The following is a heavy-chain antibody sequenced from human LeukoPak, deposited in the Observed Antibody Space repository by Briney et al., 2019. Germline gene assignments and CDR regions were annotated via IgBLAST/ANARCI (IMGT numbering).Heavy chain of an antibody. V-gene: IGHV3-43*02. D-gene: IGHD3-22*01. Sequence: PGGSLRLSCAASGFTFDDYAMHWVRQAPGKGLEWVSLISGDGGSTYYADSVKGRFTISRDNSKNSLYLQMNSLRTEDTALYYCARLSPDYYDGSGYYYWGDYWGQGTLVTVSS. CDR2: ISGDGGST. CDR3: ARLSPDYYDGSGYYYWGDY. CDR1: GFTFDDYA. J-gene: IGHJ4*02.